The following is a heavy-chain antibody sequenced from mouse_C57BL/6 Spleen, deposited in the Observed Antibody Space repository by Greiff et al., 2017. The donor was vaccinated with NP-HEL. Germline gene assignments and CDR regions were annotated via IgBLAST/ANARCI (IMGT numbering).Heavy chain of an antibody. CDR1: GYSITSGYY. CDR2: ISYDGSN. Sequence: EVKLQESGPGLVKPSQSLSLTCSVTGYSITSGYYWNWIRQFPGNKLEWMGYISYDGSNNYNPSLKNRISITRDTSKNQFFLKLNSVTTEDTATYYCAREGTMVTTRGYYFDYWGQGTTLTVSS. J-gene: IGHJ2*01. CDR3: AREGTMVTTRGYYFDY. D-gene: IGHD2-2*01. V-gene: IGHV3-6*01.